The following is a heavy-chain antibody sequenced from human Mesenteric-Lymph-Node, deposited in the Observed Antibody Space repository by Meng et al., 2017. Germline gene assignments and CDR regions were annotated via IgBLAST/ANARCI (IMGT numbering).Heavy chain of an antibody. V-gene: IGHV4-34*12. J-gene: IGHJ4*02. CDR3: ARRPTGIDY. CDR1: GGSLSGAY. D-gene: IGHD2-8*02. CDR2: IIHGGSP. Sequence: QVQLQESGPGLVKPSETLSLTCAVNGGSLSGAYWNWIRQPPGKGLEWIREIIHGGSPSYNPSLKSRVTISIDTSKNQLSLMLSSVTAADTAVYYCARRPTGIDYWGQGTLVTVSS.